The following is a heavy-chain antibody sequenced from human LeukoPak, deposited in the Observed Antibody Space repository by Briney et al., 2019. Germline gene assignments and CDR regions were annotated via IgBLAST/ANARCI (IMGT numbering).Heavy chain of an antibody. CDR1: GGSISSFY. J-gene: IGHJ6*02. CDR2: IYYSGST. V-gene: IGHV4-59*01. Sequence: SETLSLTCTVSGGSISSFYWSWVRQPPGEGLEWIGYIYYSGSTNYNPSLKSRVTISVDMSKNQFSLKLSSVTAADTAVYYCARGSRYYDTRGYYGMDVWGQGTTVTVSS. D-gene: IGHD3-22*01. CDR3: ARGSRYYDTRGYYGMDV.